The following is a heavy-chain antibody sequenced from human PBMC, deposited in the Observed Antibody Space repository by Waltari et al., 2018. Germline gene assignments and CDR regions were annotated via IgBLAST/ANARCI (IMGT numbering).Heavy chain of an antibody. J-gene: IGHJ5*02. CDR2: IYPGDSDT. V-gene: IGHV5-51*01. Sequence: EVQLVQSGAEVKKPGESLKISCKGSGYSFTSYWIGWVRQIPGKGLEWLGIIYPGDSDTRYSPSFQGQVTISADKSISTAYLQWSSLKASDTAMYYCARQTVGGYDVYNWFDPWGQGTLVTVSS. CDR3: ARQTVGGYDVYNWFDP. CDR1: GYSFTSYW. D-gene: IGHD5-12*01.